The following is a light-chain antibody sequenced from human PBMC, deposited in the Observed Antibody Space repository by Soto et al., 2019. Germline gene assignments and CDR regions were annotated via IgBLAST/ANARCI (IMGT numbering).Light chain of an antibody. CDR1: TRDFGGYNY. CDR2: DVS. J-gene: IGLJ1*01. Sequence: QSALTQPRSVSGSPGQSVTISCTGTTRDFGGYNYASWYQQHPGKAPKLMIYDVSKRPSGVPDRFSGSKSGNTASLTISGLQADDEADYYCCSYAGSYSYVFGSGTKVTVL. V-gene: IGLV2-11*01. CDR3: CSYAGSYSYV.